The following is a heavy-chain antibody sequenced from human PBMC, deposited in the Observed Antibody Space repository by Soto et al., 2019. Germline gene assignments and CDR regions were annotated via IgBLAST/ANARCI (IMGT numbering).Heavy chain of an antibody. D-gene: IGHD3-16*02. CDR1: GYSFTSYW. Sequence: PRGSLKISCKGSGYSFTSYWIGWVRQMPGKGLEWMGIIYPGDSDTRYSPSFQGQVTISADKSISTAYLQWSSLKASDTAMYYCATSDYVWGSYRYTWAFDIWGQGTMVTVSS. CDR2: IYPGDSDT. CDR3: ATSDYVWGSYRYTWAFDI. V-gene: IGHV5-51*01. J-gene: IGHJ3*02.